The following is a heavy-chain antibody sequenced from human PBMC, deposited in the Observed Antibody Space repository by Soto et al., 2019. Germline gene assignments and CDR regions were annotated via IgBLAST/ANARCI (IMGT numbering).Heavy chain of an antibody. J-gene: IGHJ2*01. CDR2: ISPTTGVT. V-gene: IGHV1-2*02. CDR3: ARDPGIETVTDWYFNV. D-gene: IGHD4-4*01. Sequence: QAQLVQSGAEVKKPGASVKVSCQAFGYNFIDYYIHWVRQAPGQGLEWMGWISPTTGVTKYAPKFQGRVTLTRDRSISTVFMDLSGLTSDDTADYYCARDPGIETVTDWYFNVWGRGTRVTVSS. CDR1: GYNFIDYY.